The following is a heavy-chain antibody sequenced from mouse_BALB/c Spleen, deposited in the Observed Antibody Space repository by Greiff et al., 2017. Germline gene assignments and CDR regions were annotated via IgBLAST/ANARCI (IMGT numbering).Heavy chain of an antibody. CDR3: ARRGYGYDGWYFDV. CDR1: GYAFSSSW. Sequence: QVQLKQSGPELVKPGASVTISCKASGYAFSSSWMNWVKQRPGQGLEWIGVINPGSGGTNYNEKFKGKATLTADKSSSTAYMQLSSLTSDDSAVYFCARRGYGYDGWYFDVWGAGTTVTVSS. D-gene: IGHD2-2*01. V-gene: IGHV1-82*01. CDR2: INPGSGGT. J-gene: IGHJ1*01.